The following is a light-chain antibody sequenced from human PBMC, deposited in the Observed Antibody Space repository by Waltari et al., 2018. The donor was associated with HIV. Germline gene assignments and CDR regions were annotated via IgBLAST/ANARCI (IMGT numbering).Light chain of an antibody. V-gene: IGLV4-69*01. CDR1: SGHSTYA. Sequence: QLVLTQSPSASASLGASVKLTCSLSSGHSTYAIAWHQQQPTKGPRLLMKVNSDGSHNTRDEIPDRFSGSSSGTERYLTISSLQYDDEADYYCQTWGAGIQVFGGGTKLTVL. CDR2: VNSDGSH. J-gene: IGLJ2*01. CDR3: QTWGAGIQV.